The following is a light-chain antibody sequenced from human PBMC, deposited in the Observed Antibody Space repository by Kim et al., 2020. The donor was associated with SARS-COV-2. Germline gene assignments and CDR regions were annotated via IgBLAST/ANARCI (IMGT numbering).Light chain of an antibody. CDR3: FLYYGGAWV. Sequence: PGGTVTPTCASSTGAVTSTYYPNWFQQKPGQAPRSLIYSTNNKHSWTPARFSGSLLGGKAALTLSGVQPEDEAEYHCFLYYGGAWVFGGGTKLTVL. V-gene: IGLV7-43*01. J-gene: IGLJ3*02. CDR1: TGAVTSTYY. CDR2: STN.